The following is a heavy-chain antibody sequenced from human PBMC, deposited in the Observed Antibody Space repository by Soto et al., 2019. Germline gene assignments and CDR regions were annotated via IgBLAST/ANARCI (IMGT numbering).Heavy chain of an antibody. J-gene: IGHJ6*03. V-gene: IGHV1-69*04. D-gene: IGHD3-10*01. Sequence: SVKVSCKASGGTFSSYTISWVRQAPGQGLEWMGRIIPILGIASYAQKFQGRVTITADKSTSTAYMELSSLRSEDTAVYYCARDRMVRGVIGYYYYMDVWGKGTTVTVSS. CDR3: ARDRMVRGVIGYYYYMDV. CDR1: GGTFSSYT. CDR2: IIPILGIA.